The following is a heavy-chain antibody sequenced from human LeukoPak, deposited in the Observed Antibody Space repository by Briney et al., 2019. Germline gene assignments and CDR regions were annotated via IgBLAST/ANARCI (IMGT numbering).Heavy chain of an antibody. J-gene: IGHJ4*02. CDR1: GYTFTSYY. CDR2: INPSGGST. V-gene: IGHV1-46*01. Sequence: ASVKVSCKASGYTFTSYYMHWVRQAPGQGLEWMGIINPSGGSTSYAQKFQGRVTMTRDMSTSTVYMELSSLGSEDTAVYYCARGRLLWFGELFLPERYWGQGTLVTVSS. CDR3: ARGRLLWFGELFLPERY. D-gene: IGHD3-10*01.